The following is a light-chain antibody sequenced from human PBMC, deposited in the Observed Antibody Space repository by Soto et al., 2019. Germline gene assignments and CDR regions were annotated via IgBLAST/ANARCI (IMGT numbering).Light chain of an antibody. Sequence: QSVLTQPPSASGSPGQSVAISCTGTSSDVGGYNYVSWYQQHPGKAPKLMMYEVNKRPSGVPDRFSGSKSGNTASLTVSGLQAEDEVDYYCSSYAGSSNVFGTGTKVTVL. CDR3: SSYAGSSNV. J-gene: IGLJ1*01. V-gene: IGLV2-8*01. CDR2: EVN. CDR1: SSDVGGYNY.